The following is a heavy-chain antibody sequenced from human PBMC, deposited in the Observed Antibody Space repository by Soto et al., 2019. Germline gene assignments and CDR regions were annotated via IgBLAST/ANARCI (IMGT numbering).Heavy chain of an antibody. J-gene: IGHJ4*02. D-gene: IGHD2-8*02. CDR2: IYYSGST. V-gene: IGHV4-39*01. CDR3: VRWRCNTGSCYFDY. CDR1: GGSISSSSYY. Sequence: SETLSLTCTVSGGSISSSSYYWGWIRQPPGKGLEWIGSIYYSGSTYYNPSLKSRVTISVDTSKNQFSLKLSSVTAADTAVYYCVRWRCNTGSCYFDYWGQGILVTVSS.